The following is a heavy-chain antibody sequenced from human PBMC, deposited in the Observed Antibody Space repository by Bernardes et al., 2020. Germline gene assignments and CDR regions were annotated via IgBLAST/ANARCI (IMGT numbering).Heavy chain of an antibody. CDR2: NNPNSGGT. CDR3: ARDQGYCSGGSCYSEDFDY. CDR1: GYTFTGYY. Sequence: ASVKVSCQASGYTFTGYYMHWVRQAPGQGLEWMGRNNPNSGGTNYAQKFQGRVTMTRDTSISTAYMELSRLRSDDTAGYDCARDQGYCSGGSCYSEDFDYWGQGTLVSVSS. J-gene: IGHJ4*02. D-gene: IGHD2-15*01. V-gene: IGHV1-2*06.